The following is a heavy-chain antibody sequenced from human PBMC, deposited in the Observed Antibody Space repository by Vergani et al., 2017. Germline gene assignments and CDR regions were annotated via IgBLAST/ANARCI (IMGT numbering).Heavy chain of an antibody. CDR2: ILYDGSNK. CDR1: GFTFSSYG. CDR3: ANHWRYFNY. J-gene: IGHJ4*02. Sequence: QVQLVESGGGVVQPGRSLRLSCAASGFTFSSYGMHWVPQAPGKGLEWVAVILYDGSNKYYADSVKGRFTISRDNSKNTLYLPMNSLRAEDTAVYYCANHWRYFNYWGQGTLVTVSS. V-gene: IGHV3-33*06. D-gene: IGHD1-1*01.